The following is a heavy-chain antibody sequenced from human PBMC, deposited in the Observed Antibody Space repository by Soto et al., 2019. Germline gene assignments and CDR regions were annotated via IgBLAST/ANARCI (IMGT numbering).Heavy chain of an antibody. Sequence: GGSLRLSCAASGFTFSSSWMHWVRQAPGKGLVWVSRIKSDGNSTSYADSVKGRFTISRDNAKNTLYLQMNSLRAEDTAVYYCARGLRPIDYWGQGTLVTVSS. CDR3: ARGLRPIDY. D-gene: IGHD4-17*01. V-gene: IGHV3-74*01. CDR1: GFTFSSSW. CDR2: IKSDGNST. J-gene: IGHJ4*02.